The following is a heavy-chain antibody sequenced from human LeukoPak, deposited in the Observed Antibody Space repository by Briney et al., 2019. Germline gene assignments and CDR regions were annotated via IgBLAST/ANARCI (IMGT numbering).Heavy chain of an antibody. D-gene: IGHD2-15*01. CDR2: IYYSGNS. J-gene: IGHJ6*03. V-gene: IGHV4-39*07. CDR3: ASLLGYCSGNRCPSSANYYYYYMDV. Sequence: PSETLSLTCTVSGGSIRSNYYWGWIRQPPGKGLEWIGSIYYSGNSYYNPSLKSRVTMSIDTSKNQFSLKVNSVTAADTAVYYCASLLGYCSGNRCPSSANYYYYYMDVWGKGTTVTVSS. CDR1: GGSIRSNYY.